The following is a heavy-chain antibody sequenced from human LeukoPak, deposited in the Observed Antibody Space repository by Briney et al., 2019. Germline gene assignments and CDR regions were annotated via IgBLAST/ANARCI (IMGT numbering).Heavy chain of an antibody. D-gene: IGHD2-2*01. J-gene: IGHJ3*02. CDR3: ARARYANAWYAFDI. CDR1: GGSFSSYY. CDR2: LSHSGSS. V-gene: IGHV4-59*01. Sequence: SETLSLTCTVSGGSFSSYYWSWIRRPPGRGLEWIAYLSHSGSSDSNPSLTSRVTTLVDTSKNQFSLKLTSVTAADTAVYYCARARYANAWYAFDIWGQGTMVTVSS.